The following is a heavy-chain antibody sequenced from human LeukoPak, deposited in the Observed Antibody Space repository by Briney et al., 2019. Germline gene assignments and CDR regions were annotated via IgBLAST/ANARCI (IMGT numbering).Heavy chain of an antibody. D-gene: IGHD2-2*01. CDR2: ISAYSGDT. CDR1: GYTFTNYG. J-gene: IGHJ4*02. CDR3: ATVPYCSSTSCYDDY. V-gene: IGHV1-18*01. Sequence: PGASVKVSCKASGYTFTNYGISWVRQAPGKGLQFVGWISAYSGDTNYVQELQGRVTMSTDTSTSTAYMELRSLRSEDTAVYYCATVPYCSSTSCYDDYWGQGTLVTVSS.